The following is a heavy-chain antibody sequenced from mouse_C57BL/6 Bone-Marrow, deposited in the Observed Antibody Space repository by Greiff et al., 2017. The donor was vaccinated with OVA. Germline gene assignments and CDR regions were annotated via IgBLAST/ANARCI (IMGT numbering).Heavy chain of an antibody. CDR2: ISSGGSYT. V-gene: IGHV5-6*02. CDR3: ARDLYSNEHGGWFAY. J-gene: IGHJ3*01. Sequence: DVKLQESGGDLVKPGGSLKLSCAASGFTFSSYGMSWVRQTPDKRLEWVATISSGGSYTYYPDSVKGRFTISRDNAKNTLYLQMSSLKSEDTAMYYCARDLYSNEHGGWFAYWGQGTLVTVSA. D-gene: IGHD2-5*01. CDR1: GFTFSSYG.